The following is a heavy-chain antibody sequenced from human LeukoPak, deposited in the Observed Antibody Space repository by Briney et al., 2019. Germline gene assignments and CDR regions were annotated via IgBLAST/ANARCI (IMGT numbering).Heavy chain of an antibody. V-gene: IGHV1-2*04. Sequence: ASVKVSCKASGYTFTGYYMHWVRQAPGQGLEWMGWINPNSGGTNYAQKFQGWVTMTRDTSISTAYMELSRLRSDDTAVYYCARTKGYSYGSPPWFDPWGQGTLVTVSS. D-gene: IGHD5-18*01. CDR1: GYTFTGYY. CDR3: ARTKGYSYGSPPWFDP. J-gene: IGHJ5*02. CDR2: INPNSGGT.